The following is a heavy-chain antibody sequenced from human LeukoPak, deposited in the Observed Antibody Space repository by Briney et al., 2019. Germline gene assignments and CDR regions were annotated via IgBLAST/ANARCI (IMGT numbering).Heavy chain of an antibody. CDR2: IGDSGVMT. CDR1: GFPFGADA. D-gene: IGHD3-10*01. CDR3: AKQIRGVNDY. J-gene: IGHJ4*02. V-gene: IGHV3-23*01. Sequence: GGSVRLSCAASGFPFGADAMTWVRQAPGKGLEWVSSIGDSGVMTYYADSVKGRFTSSRDNSKNMLYLQMNSLRAEDTAVYYCAKQIRGVNDYWGQGTLVTVSS.